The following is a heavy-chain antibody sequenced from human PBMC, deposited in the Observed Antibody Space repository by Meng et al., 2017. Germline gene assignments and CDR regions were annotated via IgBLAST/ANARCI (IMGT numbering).Heavy chain of an antibody. Sequence: QVQLVQSGAGVKKPGSSVKVSCKASGGTFSSYAISWVRQAPGQGLEWMGGINPNSGGTNYAQKFQGRVTMTRDTSISTAYMELSRLRSDDTAVYYCARDLGYNDYWGQGTLVTVSS. D-gene: IGHD1-14*01. V-gene: IGHV1-2*02. CDR1: GGTFSSYA. CDR3: ARDLGYNDY. CDR2: INPNSGGT. J-gene: IGHJ4*02.